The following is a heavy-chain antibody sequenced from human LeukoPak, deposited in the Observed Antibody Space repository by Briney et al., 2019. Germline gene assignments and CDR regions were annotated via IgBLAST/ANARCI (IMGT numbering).Heavy chain of an antibody. CDR1: DASISDYY. J-gene: IGHJ6*03. CDR3: ARGPIYYYMDV. Sequence: PSETLSLTCTVSDASISDYYWIWIRQPPGKGLEWIGYVYYSGTTNYNPSLKSRVTISVDTSKNQFSLNLSSVTAADTAVYYCARGPIYYYMDVWGRGTTVTVSS. CDR2: VYYSGTT. V-gene: IGHV4-59*01.